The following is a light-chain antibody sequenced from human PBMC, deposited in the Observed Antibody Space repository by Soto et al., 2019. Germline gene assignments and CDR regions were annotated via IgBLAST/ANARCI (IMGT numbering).Light chain of an antibody. CDR3: GSYTSASTLV. CDR2: EVI. J-gene: IGLJ1*01. Sequence: QSALTQPASVSGSPGQWITISCTGTSSDVGAYNYVSWYQQHPGKAPKLMIYEVINRPSGVSNRFSGSKSGNTASLTISGLQAEDEADYYCGSYTSASTLVFGTGTKLTVL. V-gene: IGLV2-14*01. CDR1: SSDVGAYNY.